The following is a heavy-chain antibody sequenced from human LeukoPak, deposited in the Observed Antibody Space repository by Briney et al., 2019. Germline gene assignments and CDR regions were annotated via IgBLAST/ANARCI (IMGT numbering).Heavy chain of an antibody. D-gene: IGHD3-22*01. J-gene: IGHJ4*02. CDR3: ARGGRYYYDSSGYFEPGDY. CDR2: ISAYNGNT. V-gene: IGHV1-18*01. CDR1: GYTFTSYG. Sequence: ASVKVSCKASGYTFTSYGISWVRQAPGQGLEWMGWISAYNGNTNYAQKLQGWVTMTRDTSISTAYMELSRLRSDDTAVYYCARGGRYYYDSSGYFEPGDYWGQGTLVTVSS.